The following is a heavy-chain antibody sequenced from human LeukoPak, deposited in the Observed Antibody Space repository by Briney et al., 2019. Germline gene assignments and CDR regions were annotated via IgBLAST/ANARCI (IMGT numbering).Heavy chain of an antibody. J-gene: IGHJ4*02. CDR3: AKDGFHDNSGYAAY. Sequence: SGGSLRLSCAASGFPFGSYAMSWVRQAPGKGLEWVSAISGSGGSTYYADSVKGRFTISRDNSKNTLFLLMHSLRAEDTAVYYCAKDGFHDNSGYAAYWGQGTLVTVSS. CDR2: ISGSGGST. CDR1: GFPFGSYA. V-gene: IGHV3-23*01. D-gene: IGHD3-22*01.